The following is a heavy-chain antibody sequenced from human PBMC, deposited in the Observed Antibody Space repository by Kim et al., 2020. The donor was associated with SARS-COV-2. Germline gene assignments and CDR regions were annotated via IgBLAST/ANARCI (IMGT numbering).Heavy chain of an antibody. D-gene: IGHD5-12*01. CDR1: GYTFTGYY. J-gene: IGHJ3*02. CDR3: ARGGYGRFRAFDI. CDR2: INPNSGGT. Sequence: ASVKVSCKASGYTFTGYYMHWVRQAPGQGLEWMGWINPNSGGTNYAKKFQGRVTMTRDTSISTAYMELSRLRSDDTAVYYCARGGYGRFRAFDIWGQGTMVTVSS. V-gene: IGHV1-2*02.